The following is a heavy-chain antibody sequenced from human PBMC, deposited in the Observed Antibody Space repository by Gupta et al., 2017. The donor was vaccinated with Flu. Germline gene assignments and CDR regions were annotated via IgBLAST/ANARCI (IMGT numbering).Heavy chain of an antibody. CDR3: ATDPGWYHDY. Sequence: EVQLVESGGGSVQAGGSLTLSCAASGFIFSSYDMNWVRQAPGKGLEWVSYISSGGNNVHYTDSVEGRFTVSRDNAKNSLYLQMNSLRGEDTATYYCATDPGWYHDYWGQGTLVTVSS. CDR2: ISSGGNNV. V-gene: IGHV3-48*03. CDR1: GFIFSSYD. D-gene: IGHD6-19*01. J-gene: IGHJ4*02.